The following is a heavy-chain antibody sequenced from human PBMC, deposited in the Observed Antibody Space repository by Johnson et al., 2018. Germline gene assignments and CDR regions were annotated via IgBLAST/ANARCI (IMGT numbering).Heavy chain of an antibody. CDR1: GFTFSSYA. Sequence: QVQLVQSGGGVVQPGRSLRLSCAASGFTFSSYAMHWVRQAPGKGLEWVAVISYDGSNKYYADSVKGRFTIPRDNSKNTLYLQKNSLRAEDTAVYYRAREPGGRYSYGSNAFDIWGQGTMVTVSS. V-gene: IGHV3-30*14. CDR3: AREPGGRYSYGSNAFDI. J-gene: IGHJ3*02. D-gene: IGHD5-18*01. CDR2: ISYDGSNK.